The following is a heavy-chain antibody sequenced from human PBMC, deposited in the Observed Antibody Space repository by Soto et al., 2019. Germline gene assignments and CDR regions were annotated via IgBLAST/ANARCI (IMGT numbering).Heavy chain of an antibody. V-gene: IGHV4-34*01. CDR3: ARGGTVRGT. Sequence: QVQLQQWGAGLLKPSENLSLTCAVYGGSFSGYYWSWIRQPRGKGLEWIGEINHSGVTNYNPSLRSRVTRSVDTSKNHFALKLSSVTAADTAVYYCARGGTVRGTLGQGTLVTVSS. CDR1: GGSFSGYY. J-gene: IGHJ5*02. CDR2: INHSGVT. D-gene: IGHD1-1*01.